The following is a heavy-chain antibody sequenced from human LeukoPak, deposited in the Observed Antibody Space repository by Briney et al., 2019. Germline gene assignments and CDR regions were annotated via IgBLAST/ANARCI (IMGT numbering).Heavy chain of an antibody. CDR1: GGTFSSYA. Sequence: ASVKVSCKASGGTFSSYAISWVRQAPGQGLEWMGGIIPIFGTANYAQKFQGRVTITADESTSTAYMELSSLRSEDTAVYYCARVPYGSGSPGAYWGQGTLVTVSS. CDR2: IIPIFGTA. D-gene: IGHD3-10*01. J-gene: IGHJ4*02. V-gene: IGHV1-69*13. CDR3: ARVPYGSGSPGAY.